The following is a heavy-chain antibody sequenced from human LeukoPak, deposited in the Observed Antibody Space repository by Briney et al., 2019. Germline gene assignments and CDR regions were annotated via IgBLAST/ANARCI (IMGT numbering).Heavy chain of an antibody. V-gene: IGHV4-39*01. J-gene: IGHJ4*02. CDR3: ASHRSRAGYPYFDY. CDR1: GESISSSNSY. CDR2: TYSSGNT. Sequence: NLSETLSLICTVSGESISSSNSYWGWIRQPPGKGLEWIGSTYSSGNTYNNPSLKSRVTISVDTSKNQFSLKVNSVTAADTAVYYCASHRSRAGYPYFDYWGQGGLVTVSS. D-gene: IGHD6-19*01.